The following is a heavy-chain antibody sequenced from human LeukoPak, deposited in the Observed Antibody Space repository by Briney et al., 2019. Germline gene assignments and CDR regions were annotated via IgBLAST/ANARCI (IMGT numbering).Heavy chain of an antibody. V-gene: IGHV5-51*01. CDR1: GYSFTTYW. J-gene: IGHJ4*02. CDR3: ARRPYNSNSYFDY. CDR2: IYPGNSDT. D-gene: IGHD1-20*01. Sequence: SGESLKISCKTSGYSFTTYWIGWVRQMPGKGLEWMGIIYPGNSDTRYSPSFQGQVTISVDKSNITAYLQWSSLKASDTAMYYCARRPYNSNSYFDYWGQGTLVTVSS.